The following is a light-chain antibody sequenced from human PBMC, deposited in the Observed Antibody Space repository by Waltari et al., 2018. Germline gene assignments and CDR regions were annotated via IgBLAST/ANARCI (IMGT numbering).Light chain of an antibody. CDR3: QSYDSSLSDSYV. CDR1: SSNIGADYA. Sequence: QSVLTQPPSVSGAPGQRVTISCTGSSSNIGADYAVHWSQQLPGTAPKLLIYGNNNRPSGVPDRFSGSKSGTSASLAITGLQAEDEADYFCQSYDSSLSDSYVFGTGTKVTVL. CDR2: GNN. V-gene: IGLV1-40*01. J-gene: IGLJ1*01.